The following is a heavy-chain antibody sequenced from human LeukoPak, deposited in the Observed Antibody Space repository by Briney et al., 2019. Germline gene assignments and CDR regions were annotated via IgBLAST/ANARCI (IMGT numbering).Heavy chain of an antibody. CDR3: ARDRAWNYFDY. V-gene: IGHV3-30*03. CDR1: GFTFSRHG. D-gene: IGHD3-3*01. CDR2: ISNDGSRK. J-gene: IGHJ4*02. Sequence: GGSLRLSCAPSGFTFSRHGMHWVRQAPGKGLEWVAIISNDGSRKYYAHSVEGRFTISRDNSKNTLYLQMDSPRAEDTAVYYCARDRAWNYFDYWGQGTLVTVSS.